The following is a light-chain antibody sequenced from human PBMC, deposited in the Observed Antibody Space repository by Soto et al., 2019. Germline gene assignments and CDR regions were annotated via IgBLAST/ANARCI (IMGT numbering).Light chain of an antibody. CDR1: HSVSSR. CDR3: QHYTNWPLT. V-gene: IGKV3-15*01. CDR2: GAS. J-gene: IGKJ4*01. Sequence: EIVMTQSPVTLSVSPGEGATLSCRASHSVSSRLAWYQQKPGQAPRLLIYGASTRATGLPARFSGSGSGTEFTLTISSLQSEDFAVYYCQHYTNWPLTFGGGTKVEIK.